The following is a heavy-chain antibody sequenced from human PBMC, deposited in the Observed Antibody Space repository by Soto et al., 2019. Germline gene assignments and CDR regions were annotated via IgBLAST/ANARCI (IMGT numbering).Heavy chain of an antibody. CDR2: INPNSGGT. Sequence: PGQGLEWMGWINPNSGGTNYAQKFQGRVTMTRDTSISTAYMELSRLRSDDTAVYYCARGRASGSYYLLDYWGQGTLVTVSS. CDR3: ARGRASGSYYLLDY. J-gene: IGHJ4*02. V-gene: IGHV1-2*02. D-gene: IGHD3-10*01.